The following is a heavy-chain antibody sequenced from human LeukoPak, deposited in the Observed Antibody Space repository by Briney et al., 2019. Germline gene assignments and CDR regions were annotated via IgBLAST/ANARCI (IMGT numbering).Heavy chain of an antibody. V-gene: IGHV3-48*04. Sequence: GWSLRLSCAASEFTFVRYAMNWVRQGPGEGLEWVSYISSSSFKIGYADSVKGRFTISRDNSKNSLYLQMDSLRVEDTAVYYCVRDPSYGSSWYYYMDVWGKGTTVTVSS. CDR2: ISSSSFKI. CDR1: EFTFVRYA. CDR3: VRDPSYGSSWYYYMDV. J-gene: IGHJ6*03. D-gene: IGHD6-13*01.